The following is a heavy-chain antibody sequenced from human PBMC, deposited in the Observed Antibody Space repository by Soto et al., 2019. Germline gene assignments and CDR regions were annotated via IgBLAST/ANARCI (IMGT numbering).Heavy chain of an antibody. CDR1: GVSISSTSW. V-gene: IGHV4-4*02. CDR3: ARAAQLVKNWFDP. J-gene: IGHJ5*02. D-gene: IGHD6-13*01. CDR2: IYHSGTT. Sequence: ETLSLTCAVSGVSISSTSWWVWVRQPPGKGLEWIGEIYHSGTTNYNPSLKSRVTISLDKSKNHFSLRLTSATAADTAVYYCARAAQLVKNWFDPWGQGTLVTVSS.